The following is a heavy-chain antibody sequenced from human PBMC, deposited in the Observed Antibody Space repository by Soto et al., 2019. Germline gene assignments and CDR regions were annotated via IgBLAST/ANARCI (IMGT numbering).Heavy chain of an antibody. D-gene: IGHD3-22*01. J-gene: IGHJ4*02. CDR1: GFTFSSYA. Sequence: VGSLRLSCAASGFTFSSYAMHWVRQAPGKGLEWVAVISYDGSNKYYADSVKGRFTISRDNSKNTLYLQMNSLRAEDTAVYYCAKDLYYYDSSGYHYWGQGTLVTVSS. V-gene: IGHV3-30-3*01. CDR2: ISYDGSNK. CDR3: AKDLYYYDSSGYHY.